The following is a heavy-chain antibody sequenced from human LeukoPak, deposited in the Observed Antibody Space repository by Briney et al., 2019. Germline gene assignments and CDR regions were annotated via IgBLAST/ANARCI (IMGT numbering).Heavy chain of an antibody. D-gene: IGHD6-13*01. J-gene: IGHJ5*02. CDR2: IYPGDSNT. Sequence: GESLKISCQVSGYSFTSYWIAWVRQMPGKVLEWMGIIYPGDSNTRYSPSFQGQVTMSVDTSTNTAYLQWISLKATDTAISYCARHPIAGGGAYNWFDPWGQGTLVTVSS. CDR3: ARHPIAGGGAYNWFDP. V-gene: IGHV5-51*01. CDR1: GYSFTSYW.